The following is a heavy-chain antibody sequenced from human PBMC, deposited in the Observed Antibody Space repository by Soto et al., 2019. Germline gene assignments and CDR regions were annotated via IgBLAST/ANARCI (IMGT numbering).Heavy chain of an antibody. CDR1: GGSISIGVYY. CDR3: ARIGNPDASLYFDY. D-gene: IGHD2-2*01. J-gene: IGHJ4*02. CDR2: TYHTGST. V-gene: IGHV4-31*03. Sequence: QVQLQESGPGLVKPSQTLSLTCTVSGGSISIGVYYWNWIRQHPGKGLEWIGYTYHTGSTYYNPSLESGVTISVDPSKNQFSLKLSSVTAADTAVYYCARIGNPDASLYFDYWGQGTLVTVSS.